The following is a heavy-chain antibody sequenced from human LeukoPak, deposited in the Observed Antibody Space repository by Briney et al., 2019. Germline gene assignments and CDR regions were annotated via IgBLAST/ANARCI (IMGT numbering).Heavy chain of an antibody. CDR2: ISYDGSNK. D-gene: IGHD4-23*01. J-gene: IGHJ4*02. V-gene: IGHV3-30*03. CDR1: GFTFSSYG. Sequence: GGSLRLSCAASGFTFSSYGMHWVRQAPGKGLEWVAVISYDGSNKYYADSVKGRFTISRDNSKNTLYLQMNSLRAEDTAVYYCARADYGGNLFFDYWGQGALVTVSS. CDR3: ARADYGGNLFFDY.